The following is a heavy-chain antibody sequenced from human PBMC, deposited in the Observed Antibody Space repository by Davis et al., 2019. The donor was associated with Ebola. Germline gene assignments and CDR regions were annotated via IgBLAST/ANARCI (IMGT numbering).Heavy chain of an antibody. D-gene: IGHD3-22*01. CDR3: SHDSSGYSGYYYYGMDV. J-gene: IGHJ6*02. V-gene: IGHV3-30*04. CDR1: GFTFSSHA. Sequence: GGSLRLSCAASGFTFSSHAMHWVRQAPGKGLEWVAVISYDGSNKYYADSVKGRFTISRDNSKNTLYLQMNSLRAEDTAVYYCSHDSSGYSGYYYYGMDVWGQGTTVTVSS. CDR2: ISYDGSNK.